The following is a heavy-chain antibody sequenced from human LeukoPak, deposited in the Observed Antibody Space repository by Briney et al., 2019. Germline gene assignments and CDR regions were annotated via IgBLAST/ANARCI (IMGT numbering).Heavy chain of an antibody. CDR3: ARGQVNFGFDP. Sequence: SETLSLTCAVYGGSFSGYYWSWIRQPPGNGLEWIGEINHSGSTNYNPSLKSRVTISVDTSKNQFSLKLSSVTAADTAVYYCARGQVNFGFDPWGQGTLVTVSS. D-gene: IGHD4-11*01. CDR2: INHSGST. V-gene: IGHV4-34*01. J-gene: IGHJ5*02. CDR1: GGSFSGYY.